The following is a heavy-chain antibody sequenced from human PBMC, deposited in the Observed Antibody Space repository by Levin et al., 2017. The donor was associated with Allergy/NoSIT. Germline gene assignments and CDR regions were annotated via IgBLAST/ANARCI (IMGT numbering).Heavy chain of an antibody. CDR1: GYTLTELS. Sequence: EASVKVSCKVSGYTLTELSIHWVRQAPGKGLEWMGGFDPEDGETVYAQKFQGRVTMTEDTSTDTAYMELSSLISEDTALYYCVSPYCSGRSCYSVFDFWGQGTLVTVSS. CDR3: VSPYCSGRSCYSVFDF. J-gene: IGHJ4*02. D-gene: IGHD2-15*01. CDR2: FDPEDGET. V-gene: IGHV1-24*01.